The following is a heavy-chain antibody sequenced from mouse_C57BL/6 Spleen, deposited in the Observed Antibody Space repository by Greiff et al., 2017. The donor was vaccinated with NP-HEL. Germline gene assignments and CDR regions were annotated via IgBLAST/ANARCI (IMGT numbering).Heavy chain of an antibody. J-gene: IGHJ2*01. Sequence: QVHVKQSGAELARPGASVKLSCKASGYTFTSYGISWVKQRTGQGLEWIGEIYPRSGNTYYNEKFKGKATLTADKSSSTAYMELRSLTSEDSAVYFCARTYDYDERNYFDYWGQGTTLTVSS. CDR3: ARTYDYDERNYFDY. CDR2: IYPRSGNT. D-gene: IGHD2-4*01. CDR1: GYTFTSYG. V-gene: IGHV1-81*01.